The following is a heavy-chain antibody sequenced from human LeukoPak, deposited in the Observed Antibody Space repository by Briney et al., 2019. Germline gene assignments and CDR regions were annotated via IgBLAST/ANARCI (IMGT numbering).Heavy chain of an antibody. CDR3: ARPPSRDGYNLGY. D-gene: IGHD5-24*01. J-gene: IGHJ4*02. CDR2: IYPGDSDT. Sequence: PGESLRISCKGSGFSFTSYWIGWVRQMPGKGLEWMGIIYPGDSDTRYSPSFQGQVTISADKSISTAYLHWSSLKASDTAIYNCARPPSRDGYNLGYCGQGTLVSVSS. CDR1: GFSFTSYW. V-gene: IGHV5-51*01.